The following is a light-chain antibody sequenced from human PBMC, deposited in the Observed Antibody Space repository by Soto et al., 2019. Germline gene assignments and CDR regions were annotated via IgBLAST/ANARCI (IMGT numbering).Light chain of an antibody. J-gene: IGKJ1*01. CDR2: KAS. Sequence: DIPMTQSPSTLSGSVGDRVTITCRASQTICSWLAWYQQKPGKAPKLLIYKASTLKSGVPSRFSGSGSGTEFTLTISSLQPDDFATYYCQHYYSYSEAFGQGTKVELK. CDR1: QTICSW. V-gene: IGKV1-5*03. CDR3: QHYYSYSEA.